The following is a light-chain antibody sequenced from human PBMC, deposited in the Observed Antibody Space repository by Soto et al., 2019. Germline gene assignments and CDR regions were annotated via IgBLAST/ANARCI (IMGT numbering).Light chain of an antibody. CDR3: CSYARSTTYV. Sequence: QSVLAQPASVSGSPGQSITISCTGTSSDVGNYNLVSWYQQHPGKAPKLMIYEGSKRPSGVSNRFSGSKSGNTASLTISGLQAEDEADYYCCSYARSTTYVFGTGNKVTVL. CDR2: EGS. V-gene: IGLV2-23*01. CDR1: SSDVGNYNL. J-gene: IGLJ1*01.